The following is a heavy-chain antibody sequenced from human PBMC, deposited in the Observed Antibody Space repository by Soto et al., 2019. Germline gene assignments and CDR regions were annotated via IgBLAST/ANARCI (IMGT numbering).Heavy chain of an antibody. CDR3: ARPLNNDDFGY. Sequence: ASVKVSCKASGYTFISYDINWVRQATGQGLDWMGCLNPNSGNTGYAQKFQGRVTMTRDTSISTAYMDLSSLRSEDTAVYYCARPLNNDDFGYWGQGTLDNLSS. CDR1: GYTFISYD. J-gene: IGHJ4*02. V-gene: IGHV1-8*01. CDR2: LNPNSGNT.